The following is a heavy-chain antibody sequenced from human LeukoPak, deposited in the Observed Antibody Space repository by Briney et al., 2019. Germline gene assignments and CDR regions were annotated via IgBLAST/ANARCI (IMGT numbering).Heavy chain of an antibody. V-gene: IGHV1-18*01. D-gene: IGHD6-13*01. CDR2: IRGYNGDT. CDR1: GYTFVNYG. Sequence: ASVKVSCKASGYTFVNYGMSWVRQAPGQGLEWLGWIRGYNGDTEYSQNLQGRVAITADTSTNTVYLELRSLRSDDTAMYYCARSQMVLSWFGPWGQGTLVTVSS. J-gene: IGHJ5*02. CDR3: ARSQMVLSWFGP.